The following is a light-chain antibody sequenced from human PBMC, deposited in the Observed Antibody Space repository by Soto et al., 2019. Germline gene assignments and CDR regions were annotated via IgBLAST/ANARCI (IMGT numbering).Light chain of an antibody. CDR2: LNSDGDH. V-gene: IGLV4-69*01. J-gene: IGLJ2*01. CDR3: QTWGTGTVV. CDR1: SGHTTYA. Sequence: QSVLTQSPSASASLGASVKLTSTLSSGHTTYAIAWHQQQPEKGPRYLMKLNSDGDHIKGDGIPDRFSGSSSGAERYLTISSLQSEDEADYYCQTWGTGTVVFGGGTQLTVL.